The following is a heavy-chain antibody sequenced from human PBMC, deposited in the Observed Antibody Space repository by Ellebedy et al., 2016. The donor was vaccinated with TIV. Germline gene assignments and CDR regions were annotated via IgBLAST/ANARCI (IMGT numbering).Heavy chain of an antibody. Sequence: MPSETLSLTCSVSSGSITNGNHSWVWIRQTPGKGLEWIGTISYRGSSDYAPSLKRRVTISVHTTMDQFSLKLSSVTAADTAVYYCARDIGGGNSDYWGQGTLVTVSS. D-gene: IGHD4-23*01. J-gene: IGHJ4*02. CDR1: SGSITNGNHS. CDR3: ARDIGGGNSDY. CDR2: ISYRGSS. V-gene: IGHV4-39*02.